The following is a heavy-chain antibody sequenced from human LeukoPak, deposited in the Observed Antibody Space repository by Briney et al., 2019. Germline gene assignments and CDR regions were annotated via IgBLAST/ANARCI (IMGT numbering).Heavy chain of an antibody. CDR2: IIPIFGTA. Sequence: GASVTVSCKASGGTFSSYAISWVRQAPGQGLEWMGGIIPIFGTANYAQKFQGRVTITADESTSTAYMELSSLRSEDTAVYYCASDYSSSTYNWFDPWGQGTLVTVSS. V-gene: IGHV1-69*13. D-gene: IGHD6-6*01. CDR1: GGTFSSYA. J-gene: IGHJ5*02. CDR3: ASDYSSSTYNWFDP.